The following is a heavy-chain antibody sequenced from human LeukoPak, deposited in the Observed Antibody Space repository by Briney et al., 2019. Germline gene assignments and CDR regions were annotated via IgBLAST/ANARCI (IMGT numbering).Heavy chain of an antibody. CDR1: GFTFSSYW. V-gene: IGHV3-74*01. J-gene: IGHJ4*02. D-gene: IGHD3-22*01. CDR3: ARFVVIRGFDY. Sequence: GGSLRLSCAASGFTFSSYWMHWVRQAPGKGLVWVSRINSDGSSTSYADSVKGRFTISRDNAKNTLYLQVNSLRAEDTAVYYCARFVVIRGFDYWGQGTLVTVSS. CDR2: INSDGSST.